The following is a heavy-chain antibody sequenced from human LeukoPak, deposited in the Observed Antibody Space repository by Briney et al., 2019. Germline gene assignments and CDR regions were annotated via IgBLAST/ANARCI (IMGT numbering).Heavy chain of an antibody. CDR2: MYYNGSP. V-gene: IGHV4-59*08. CDR3: ARGTLTASMKASDI. J-gene: IGHJ3*02. Sequence: SETLSLTCTVSGGSISRSYWSWIRQPPGKGLEWIGYMYYNGSPNYSPSLRSRATMSVDTSKNQFLLRLTSVTAADTALYFCARGTLTASMKASDIWGQGTMVTVSS. CDR1: GGSISRSY. D-gene: IGHD2-21*02.